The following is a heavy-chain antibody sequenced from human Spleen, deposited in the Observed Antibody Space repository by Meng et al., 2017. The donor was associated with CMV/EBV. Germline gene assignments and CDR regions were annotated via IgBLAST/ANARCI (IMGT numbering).Heavy chain of an antibody. CDR3: AKDFSYNWNLIFDS. J-gene: IGHJ4*02. CDR1: GFTFSNYW. D-gene: IGHD1-20*01. Sequence: ETLSLTCAASGFTFSNYWMSWVRQAPGKGLEWVSSISSSSSYIYYADSVKGRFTISRDNAKNSLYLQMNSLRAEDTASYYCAKDFSYNWNLIFDSWGRGTLVTVSS. V-gene: IGHV3-21*04. CDR2: ISSSSSYI.